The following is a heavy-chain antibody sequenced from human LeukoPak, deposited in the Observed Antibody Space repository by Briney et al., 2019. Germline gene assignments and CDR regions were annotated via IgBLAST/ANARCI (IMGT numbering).Heavy chain of an antibody. CDR3: ARWHSSSVYFDY. D-gene: IGHD6-6*01. Sequence: PSETLSLSCTASGGSISSYYWSWIRQPPGKGLEWIGDIYYNGSTNYYPFLKSRVTISVDTSKKQFSLKLSSVIASDTAVYYCARWHSSSVYFDYWGQGTLVTVSS. CDR1: GGSISSYY. V-gene: IGHV4-59*01. J-gene: IGHJ4*02. CDR2: IYYNGST.